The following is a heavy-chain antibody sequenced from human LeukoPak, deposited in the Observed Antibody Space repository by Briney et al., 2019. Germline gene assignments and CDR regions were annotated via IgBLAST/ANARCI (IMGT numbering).Heavy chain of an antibody. J-gene: IGHJ4*02. CDR3: ARQGRQGCSGGSCYLLDFDY. D-gene: IGHD2-15*01. CDR2: IIYSGRT. V-gene: IGHV4-34*12. CDR1: GGSFNDYY. Sequence: NPSETLSLTCTVYGGSFNDYYWNWIRKSPGKGLGWVAEIIYSGRTNYTPSVARRVSSSVHMSKRQSLLKLTSVTAADTAVYYCARQGRQGCSGGSCYLLDFDYWGQGTLVTVSS.